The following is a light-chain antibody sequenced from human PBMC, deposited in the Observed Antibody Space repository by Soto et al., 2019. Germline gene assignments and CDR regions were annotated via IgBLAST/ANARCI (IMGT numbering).Light chain of an antibody. Sequence: QSVLTQPPSASGTPGQRITISCSGSSSNVGSDHVYWYQQVPGTAPRLLVYSNNQRPSGVPDRFSASKSGTSASLAISGLRSEDEAHYYCAARDDSLNRHLFGTGTKLTVL. CDR2: SNN. J-gene: IGLJ1*01. CDR3: AARDDSLNRHL. CDR1: SSNVGSDH. V-gene: IGLV1-47*02.